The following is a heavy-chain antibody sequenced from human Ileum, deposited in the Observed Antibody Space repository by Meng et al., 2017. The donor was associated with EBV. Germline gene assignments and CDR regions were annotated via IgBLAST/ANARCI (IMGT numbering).Heavy chain of an antibody. CDR3: ARDHLRGRGGYNELDD. V-gene: IGHV3-74*01. J-gene: IGHJ4*02. D-gene: IGHD5-24*01. CDR1: GFIFSSYG. CDR2: INSDGSST. Sequence: EVARVESGGGVVQPGRSLRLSCAASGFIFSSYGMHWVRQAPGKGLVWVSRINSDGSSTSYADSVKGRFTISRDNAKNTLYLQMNSLRPEDTAVYYCARDHLRGRGGYNELDDWGQGTLVTVSS.